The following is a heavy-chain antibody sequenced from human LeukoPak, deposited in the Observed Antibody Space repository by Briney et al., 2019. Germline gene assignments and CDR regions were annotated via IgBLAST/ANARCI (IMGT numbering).Heavy chain of an antibody. Sequence: SETLSLTCTVSGGSFSTYYWSWIRQPPGKGLEWIGYINYSGSTTYSPSLKSRVTISVDTSKSQFSLKLSSVTAADTAVYYCAREDVDTSFDYWGLGTLVTVSS. J-gene: IGHJ4*02. CDR1: GGSFSTYY. CDR2: INYSGST. V-gene: IGHV4-59*01. D-gene: IGHD5-18*01. CDR3: AREDVDTSFDY.